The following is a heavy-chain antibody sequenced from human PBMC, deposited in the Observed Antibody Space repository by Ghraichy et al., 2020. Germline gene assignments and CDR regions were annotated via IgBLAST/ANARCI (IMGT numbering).Heavy chain of an antibody. V-gene: IGHV4-34*01. Sequence: SETLSLTCAVYGGSFSGYYWSWIRQPPGKGLEWIGEINHSGSTNYNPSLKSRVTISVDTSKNQFSLKLSSVTAADTAVYYCARTRRWKPLDYWGQGTLVTVSS. J-gene: IGHJ4*02. CDR3: ARTRRWKPLDY. D-gene: IGHD4-23*01. CDR1: GGSFSGYY. CDR2: INHSGST.